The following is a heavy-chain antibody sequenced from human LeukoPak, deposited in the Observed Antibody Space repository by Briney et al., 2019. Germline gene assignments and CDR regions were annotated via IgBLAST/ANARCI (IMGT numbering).Heavy chain of an antibody. V-gene: IGHV1-8*01. Sequence: RASVKVSCKASGYTFTSYDINWVRQATGQGLEWMGWMSPNSGNTGYAQKFQGRVTMTRNTSISTAYMELSSLRSEDTAVYYCARVSTYFGVVTDFDYWGQGTLVTVSS. CDR1: GYTFTSYD. D-gene: IGHD3-3*01. CDR3: ARVSTYFGVVTDFDY. CDR2: MSPNSGNT. J-gene: IGHJ4*02.